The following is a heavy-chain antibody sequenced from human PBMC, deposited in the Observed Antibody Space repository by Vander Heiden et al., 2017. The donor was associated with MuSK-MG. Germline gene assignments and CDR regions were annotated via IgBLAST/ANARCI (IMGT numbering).Heavy chain of an antibody. D-gene: IGHD3-3*01. CDR1: GGSISSSSYY. V-gene: IGHV4-39*01. J-gene: IGHJ5*02. Sequence: QLQLQESGPGLVKPSETLSLTCTVSGGSISSSSYYWGWIRQPPGKGLEWIGSIYYSGSTYYNPSLKSRVTISVDTSKNQFSLKLSSVTAADTAVYYCAPVGLVSGYFADNWFDPWGQGTLVTVSS. CDR3: APVGLVSGYFADNWFDP. CDR2: IYYSGST.